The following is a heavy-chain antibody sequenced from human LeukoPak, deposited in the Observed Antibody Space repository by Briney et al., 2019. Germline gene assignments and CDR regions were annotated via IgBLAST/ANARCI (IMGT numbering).Heavy chain of an antibody. CDR1: GFTFSSYG. Sequence: GGSLRLSCAASGFTFSSYGMHWVRQAPCKGLEWVAVIWYDGSNKYYADSVKGRFTISRDNSKNTLYLQMNSLRAEDTAVYYCARGSEGNYFDYWGQGTLVTVSS. CDR2: IWYDGSNK. CDR3: ARGSEGNYFDY. J-gene: IGHJ4*02. D-gene: IGHD1-26*01. V-gene: IGHV3-33*01.